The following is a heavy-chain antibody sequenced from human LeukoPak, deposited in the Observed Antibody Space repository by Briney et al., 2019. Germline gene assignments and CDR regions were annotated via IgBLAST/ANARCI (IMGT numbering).Heavy chain of an antibody. CDR3: ARHVSSSGEDS. Sequence: ASVKVSCKASGYIFTNYYMHWVRQAPGQGREWMGWINPRSGGTNFAQQLQGRVTMTRDTSISAAYMELSRLRSDDTAVYYCARHVSSSGEDSWGQGTLVTVS. V-gene: IGHV1-2*02. CDR2: INPRSGGT. CDR1: GYIFTNYY. D-gene: IGHD2-21*01. J-gene: IGHJ4*02.